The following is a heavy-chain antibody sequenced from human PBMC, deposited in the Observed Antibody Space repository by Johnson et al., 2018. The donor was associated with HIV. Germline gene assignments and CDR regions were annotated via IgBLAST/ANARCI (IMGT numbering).Heavy chain of an antibody. CDR1: GFSFTKYA. CDR3: ARELSHDAFDI. V-gene: IGHV3-30-3*01. Sequence: VQLVESGGGVVQPGRSLRLSCAASGFSFTKYAMHWVRQAPGKGLEWVAIISYDGNNKYYADSVKGRFTISRDNSKNTLYLQMNSLRAEDTAAYYCARELSHDAFDIWGLGTKVTVSS. CDR2: ISYDGNNK. D-gene: IGHD3-3*02. J-gene: IGHJ3*02.